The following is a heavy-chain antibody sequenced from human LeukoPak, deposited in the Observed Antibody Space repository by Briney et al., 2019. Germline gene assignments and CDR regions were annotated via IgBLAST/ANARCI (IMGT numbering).Heavy chain of an antibody. J-gene: IGHJ4*02. Sequence: RPGGSLRLSCAASGFTFSGSAIHWVRQASGKGLEWVGRIRSKANNYATAYGASVKGRFTISRDDSRNMAYLQMNSLKTEDTAVYYCTSYSDHPVWGQGTLVTVSS. CDR2: IRSKANNYAT. D-gene: IGHD4-11*01. CDR1: GFTFSGSA. CDR3: TSYSDHPV. V-gene: IGHV3-73*01.